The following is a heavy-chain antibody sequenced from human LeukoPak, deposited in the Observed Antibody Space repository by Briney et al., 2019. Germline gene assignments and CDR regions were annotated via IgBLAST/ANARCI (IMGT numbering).Heavy chain of an antibody. D-gene: IGHD3-22*01. CDR2: ISYDGSNK. Sequence: PGGSLRLSCAASGFTFSSYAMHWVRQAPGKGLEWVAVISYDGSNKYYADSVKGRFTISRDNSKNTLYLQMNSLRAEDTAVYYCARVVSLNQYYDSSGYETSDYWGQGALVTVSS. V-gene: IGHV3-30-3*01. J-gene: IGHJ4*02. CDR3: ARVVSLNQYYDSSGYETSDY. CDR1: GFTFSSYA.